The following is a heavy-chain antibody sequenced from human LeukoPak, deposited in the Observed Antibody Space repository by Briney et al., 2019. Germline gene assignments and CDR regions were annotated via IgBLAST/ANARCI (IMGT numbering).Heavy chain of an antibody. D-gene: IGHD5-18*01. Sequence: SETLSLTCTVSGGSISSYYWSWIRQPPGKGLEWIGYIYYSGSTNYNPSLKSRVTISVDTSRNQFSLKLSSVTAADTAVYYCARREDTAMADYYYYGMDVWGQGTTVTVSS. V-gene: IGHV4-59*12. CDR3: ARREDTAMADYYYYGMDV. J-gene: IGHJ6*02. CDR2: IYYSGST. CDR1: GGSISSYY.